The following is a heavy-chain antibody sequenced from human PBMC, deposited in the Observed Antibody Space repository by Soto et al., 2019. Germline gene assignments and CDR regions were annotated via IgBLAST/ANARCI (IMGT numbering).Heavy chain of an antibody. Sequence: QVQLVQSGAEVKKPGASVKVSCKVSGYTFTSYGISWVRQAPGQGLEWMGWINTYTGNINYAQKLQGRVTMTTDTSTSTAYRELRSLRSDDTALYYCARERGGYKHFDYWGQGTLVTVSS. V-gene: IGHV1-18*01. CDR2: INTYTGNI. CDR3: ARERGGYKHFDY. D-gene: IGHD1-26*01. CDR1: GYTFTSYG. J-gene: IGHJ4*02.